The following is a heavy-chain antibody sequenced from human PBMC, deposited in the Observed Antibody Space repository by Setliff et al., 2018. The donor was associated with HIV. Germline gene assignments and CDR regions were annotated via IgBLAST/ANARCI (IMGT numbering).Heavy chain of an antibody. J-gene: IGHJ4*02. CDR2: ISSSGSTI. V-gene: IGHV3-48*03. CDR1: GFTFSSYE. D-gene: IGHD1-7*01. CDR3: AREGITGTTLHPY. Sequence: PGGSLRLSCAASGFTFSSYEINWVRQAPGKGLEWLSYISSSGSTIYYADSVKGRFIISRDNAKNSLNLQMNSLRAEDTAVYYCAREGITGTTLHPYWGQGTLVTVSS.